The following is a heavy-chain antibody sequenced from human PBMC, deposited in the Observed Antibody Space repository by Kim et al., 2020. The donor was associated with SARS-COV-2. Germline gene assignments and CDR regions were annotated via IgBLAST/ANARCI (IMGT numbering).Heavy chain of an antibody. V-gene: IGHV3-23*01. D-gene: IGHD3-10*01. CDR3: ATQYGSGSYYKADFDY. CDR1: GFNFNMYA. CDR2: VSDHGYNT. J-gene: IGHJ4*02. Sequence: GGSLRLSCAASGFNFNMYAMSWVRLAPGKGLEWVAAVSDHGYNTYYADFVKGRFTIARDNSRNMVYLQMNSLSVEDTALYYCATQYGSGSYYKADFDYWGQGTLVTVSS.